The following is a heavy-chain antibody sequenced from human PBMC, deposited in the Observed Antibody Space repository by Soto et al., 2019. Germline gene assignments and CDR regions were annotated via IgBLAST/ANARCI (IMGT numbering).Heavy chain of an antibody. Sequence: QVQLVQSGAEVKKPGSSVKVSCKASGGTFSSYAISWVRQAPGQGLEWMGGIIPIFGTANYAQKFQGRVTITADKSTSTAYMELRSLRSEDTAVYYCARDRGYCSSTSCESYYYYYGMDVWGQGTTVTVSS. CDR3: ARDRGYCSSTSCESYYYYYGMDV. J-gene: IGHJ6*02. V-gene: IGHV1-69*06. CDR1: GGTFSSYA. CDR2: IIPIFGTA. D-gene: IGHD2-2*01.